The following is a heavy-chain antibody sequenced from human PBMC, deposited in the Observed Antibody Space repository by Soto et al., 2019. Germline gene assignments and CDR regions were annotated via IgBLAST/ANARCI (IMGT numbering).Heavy chain of an antibody. CDR1: GFTFSSYG. CDR3: AKAGRDGYNFFDY. D-gene: IGHD5-12*01. V-gene: IGHV3-30*18. Sequence: QVQLVESGGGVVQPGRSLRLSCAASGFTFSSYGMHWVRQAPGKGLEWVAVISYDGSNKYYADSVKGRFTIPRDNSKNTLYLQMNSLRAEDTAVYYCAKAGRDGYNFFDYWGQGTLVTVSS. CDR2: ISYDGSNK. J-gene: IGHJ4*02.